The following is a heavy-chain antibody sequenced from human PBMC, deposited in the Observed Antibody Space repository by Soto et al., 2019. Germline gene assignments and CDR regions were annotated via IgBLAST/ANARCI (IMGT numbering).Heavy chain of an antibody. CDR3: AKFDCRGGSCCSLPDY. Sequence: GGSLRLSCAASGFTFSSYAMSWFRQAPGKGLEWVSAISGSGGSTYYADSVKGRFTISRDNSKNTLYLQMNSLRAEDTAVYYCAKFDCRGGSCCSLPDYWGQGTLDSVSS. CDR2: ISGSGGST. J-gene: IGHJ4*02. D-gene: IGHD2-15*01. V-gene: IGHV3-23*01. CDR1: GFTFSSYA.